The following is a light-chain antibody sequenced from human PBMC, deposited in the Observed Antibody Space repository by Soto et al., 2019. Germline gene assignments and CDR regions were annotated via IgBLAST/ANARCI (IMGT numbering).Light chain of an antibody. J-gene: IGKJ2*01. Sequence: EIVMTQSPATLSVSPGERAALSCRASQGISSELAWYQQKPGQPPRLLIYGASIRATGVPARFTGSGSGSDFTLTISGLQSEDFAVYYCQQGHNWPLTFGQGTRLEI. V-gene: IGKV3-15*01. CDR2: GAS. CDR3: QQGHNWPLT. CDR1: QGISSE.